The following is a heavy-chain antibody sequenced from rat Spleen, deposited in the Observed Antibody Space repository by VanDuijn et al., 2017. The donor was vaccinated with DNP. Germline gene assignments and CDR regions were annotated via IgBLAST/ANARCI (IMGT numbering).Heavy chain of an antibody. CDR3: ARDNYGGYY. CDR1: RFTFNSYW. Sequence: EVQLVESGGGLVQPGRSMKLSCAASRFTFNSYWMAWIRQVPTKGLEWVASISPSGGSTYYRDSVKGRFTVSRDNAKSTLYLQMDSLRSEDTATYYCARDNYGGYYWGHGVMVTVSS. J-gene: IGHJ2*01. CDR2: ISPSGGST. D-gene: IGHD1-11*01. V-gene: IGHV5-25*01.